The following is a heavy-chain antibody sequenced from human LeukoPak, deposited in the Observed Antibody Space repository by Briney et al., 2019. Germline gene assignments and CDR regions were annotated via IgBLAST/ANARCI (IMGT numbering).Heavy chain of an antibody. Sequence: GSLRLSCAASGFTFSSYSMNWVRQAPGKGLEWVSYISSSSSTIYYADSVKGRFTISRDNAKNSLYLQMNSLRAEDTAVYYCARDRPYYDSSGPFDYWGQGTLVTVSS. D-gene: IGHD3-22*01. CDR1: GFTFSSYS. CDR2: ISSSSSTI. J-gene: IGHJ4*02. V-gene: IGHV3-48*01. CDR3: ARDRPYYDSSGPFDY.